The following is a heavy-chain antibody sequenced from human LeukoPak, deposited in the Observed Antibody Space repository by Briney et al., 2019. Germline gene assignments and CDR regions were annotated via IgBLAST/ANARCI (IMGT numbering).Heavy chain of an antibody. V-gene: IGHV4-59*01. Sequence: PSETLSLTCTVSGGSISSYYWSWIRQPPGKGLEWIGYIYYSGSTNYNPSLKSRVTISVDMSKNQFSLKLSSVTAADTAEYYCARDAGSGAWFDPWGQGTLVTVSS. D-gene: IGHD6-19*01. CDR1: GGSISSYY. J-gene: IGHJ5*02. CDR3: ARDAGSGAWFDP. CDR2: IYYSGST.